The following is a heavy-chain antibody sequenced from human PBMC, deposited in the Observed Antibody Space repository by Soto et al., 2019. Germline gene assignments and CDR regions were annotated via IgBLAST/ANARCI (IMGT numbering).Heavy chain of an antibody. CDR2: ISSSGSTI. V-gene: IGHV3-48*03. J-gene: IGHJ4*02. Sequence: GGSLRLSCAASGFTFSSYEMNWVRQAPGKGLEWVSYISSSGSTIYYADSVKGRFTISRDNAENSLYLQMNSLRAEDTAVYYCARDDPVEMATCGYWGQGTLVTVSS. CDR3: ARDDPVEMATCGY. D-gene: IGHD5-12*01. CDR1: GFTFSSYE.